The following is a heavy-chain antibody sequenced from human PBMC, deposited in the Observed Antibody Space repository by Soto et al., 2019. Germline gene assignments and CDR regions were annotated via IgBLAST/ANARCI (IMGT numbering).Heavy chain of an antibody. V-gene: IGHV3-11*01. CDR1: GFTFSDYY. D-gene: IGHD2-2*01. CDR2: ISSSGSII. CDR3: ARVSCYYYYGMDV. J-gene: IGHJ6*02. Sequence: QVQLVESGGGLVKPGGSLRLSCAASGFTFSDYYMSWIRQAPGKGLEWVSDISSSGSIIYYVDSVKGRFTISRDNAKESLYLQMNSLRAEDTAVYYCARVSCYYYYGMDVWGQATTVTVSS.